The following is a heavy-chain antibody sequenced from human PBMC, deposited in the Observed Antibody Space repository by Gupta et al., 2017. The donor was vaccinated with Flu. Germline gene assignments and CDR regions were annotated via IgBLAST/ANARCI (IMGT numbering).Heavy chain of an antibody. Sequence: EVQLLESGGGLVQPGGSLRLFCEAPGFRFRNYAMTWVRQAPGKGLEWVATISGSASTTFYADSLKGRFTISRDNGHNTVFLQMNSLGAEDTAVYFCTKATRTIDVQEFWGQGNLVTVSS. CDR2: ISGSASTT. CDR1: GFRFRNYA. V-gene: IGHV3-23*01. CDR3: TKATRTIDVQEF. D-gene: IGHD1-1*01. J-gene: IGHJ4*02.